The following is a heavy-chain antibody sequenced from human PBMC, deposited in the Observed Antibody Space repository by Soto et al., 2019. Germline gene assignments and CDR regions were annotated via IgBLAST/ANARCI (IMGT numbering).Heavy chain of an antibody. CDR3: ARDATYYYDSSGYFPVDY. CDR2: ISAYNGNT. CDR1: GYTFTSHG. V-gene: IGHV1-18*01. D-gene: IGHD3-22*01. J-gene: IGHJ4*02. Sequence: ASVKVSCKASGYTFTSHGISWVRQAPGQGLEWMGRISAYNGNTNYAQKLQGRVTMTTDTSTSTAYMELRSLRSDDTAVYYCARDATYYYDSSGYFPVDYWGQGTLVTVSS.